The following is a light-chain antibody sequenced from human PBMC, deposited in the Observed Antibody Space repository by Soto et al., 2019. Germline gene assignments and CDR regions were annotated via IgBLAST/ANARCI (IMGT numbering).Light chain of an antibody. J-gene: IGLJ2*01. Sequence: QSALIQPASVSGSPGQSITISCTGTSSDVGGYNYVSWYQQHPGKAPKLMIYDVSNRPSGVSSRFSGSKSGNTASLSISGLQPEDEADYYCSSYTISSTVVFGGGTKLTVL. CDR2: DVS. CDR1: SSDVGGYNY. CDR3: SSYTISSTVV. V-gene: IGLV2-14*01.